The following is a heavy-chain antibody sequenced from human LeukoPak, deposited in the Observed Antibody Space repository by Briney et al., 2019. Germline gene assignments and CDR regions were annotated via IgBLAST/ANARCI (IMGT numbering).Heavy chain of an antibody. Sequence: ASVKVSCKASGYTFTSYGISWVRQAPGQGLEWMGWMNPNSGNTGYAQKFQGRVTITRNTSISTAYMELSSLRSEDTAVYYCARDLQLFDYWGQGTLVTVSS. CDR2: MNPNSGNT. CDR3: ARDLQLFDY. D-gene: IGHD5-18*01. J-gene: IGHJ4*02. V-gene: IGHV1-8*03. CDR1: GYTFTSYG.